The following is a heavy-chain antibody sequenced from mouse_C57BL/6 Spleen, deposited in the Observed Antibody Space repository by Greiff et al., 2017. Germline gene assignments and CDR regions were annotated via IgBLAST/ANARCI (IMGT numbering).Heavy chain of an antibody. CDR3: ARYGNYLDY. D-gene: IGHD2-1*01. CDR2: IDPSDSDT. J-gene: IGHJ2*01. CDR1: GYTFTSYW. V-gene: IGHV1-52*01. Sequence: QVQLQQPGAELVRPGSSVKLSCKASGYTFTSYWMPWVKPRPIQGLEWIGNIDPSDSDTHYNQKFKDKATLTVDKSSSTAYMQLSSLTSEDSAVCYCARYGNYLDYWGQGTTLTVSS.